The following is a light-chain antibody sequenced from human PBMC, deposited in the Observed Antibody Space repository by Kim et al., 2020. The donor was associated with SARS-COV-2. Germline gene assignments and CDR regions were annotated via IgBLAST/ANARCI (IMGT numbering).Light chain of an antibody. CDR1: NIGSKS. CDR2: YDS. Sequence: SYELTQPPSVSVAPGKTARITCGGNNIGSKSVHWYQQQPGQAPVLVIYYDSDRPSGIPERFSGSNSGNTATLTISRVEAGDEADSYCQVWDRSSDHVVFG. V-gene: IGLV3-21*04. J-gene: IGLJ2*01. CDR3: QVWDRSSDHVV.